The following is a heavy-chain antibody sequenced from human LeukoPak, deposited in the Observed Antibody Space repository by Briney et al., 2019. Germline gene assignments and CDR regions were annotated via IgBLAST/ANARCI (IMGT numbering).Heavy chain of an antibody. CDR2: IYTSGST. V-gene: IGHV4-61*02. Sequence: PSQTLSLTCTVSGGSISSGSYYWSWIRQPAGKGLEWIGRIYTSGSTNYNPSLKSRVTISVDTSKNQFSLKLSSVTAADTAVYYCARVFSGQSFDYWGQGTLVTVSS. CDR1: GGSISSGSYY. CDR3: ARVFSGQSFDY. D-gene: IGHD6-19*01. J-gene: IGHJ4*02.